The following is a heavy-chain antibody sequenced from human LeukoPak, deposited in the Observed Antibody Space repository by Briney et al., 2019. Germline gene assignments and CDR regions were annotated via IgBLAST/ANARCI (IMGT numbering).Heavy chain of an antibody. CDR1: GYSINSGYY. V-gene: IGHV4-38-2*02. Sequence: SETLSLTCTVSGYSINSGYYWGWIRQPPGKGLEWIGSIYHSGSSYYNPSLKGRLTISVDTSKNQFSLKLSSVTAADTAVYYCARDGNRAVAGFFDYWGQGTLVTVSS. J-gene: IGHJ4*02. D-gene: IGHD6-19*01. CDR2: IYHSGSS. CDR3: ARDGNRAVAGFFDY.